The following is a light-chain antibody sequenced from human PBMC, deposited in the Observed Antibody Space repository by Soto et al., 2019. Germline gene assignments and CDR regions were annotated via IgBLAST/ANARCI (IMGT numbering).Light chain of an antibody. CDR3: NSFTTSSIYV. Sequence: QAVVTQPASVSGSPGQSITISCTGTSSDIGSYNRVSWYQQPPGTAPKLIIYEVNNRPSGVPDRFSGSKSGNTASLTISGLQAEDEADYYCNSFTTSSIYVFGTGTKVTVL. V-gene: IGLV2-18*02. J-gene: IGLJ1*01. CDR2: EVN. CDR1: SSDIGSYNR.